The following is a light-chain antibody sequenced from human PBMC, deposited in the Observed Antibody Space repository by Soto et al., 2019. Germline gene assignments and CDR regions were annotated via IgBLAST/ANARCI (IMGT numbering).Light chain of an antibody. Sequence: QLVLTQSPSTSASLGAPVKLTCTLSSGHSSYAIAWHQQQPEKGPRYLMKLNSDGSHYKGGGIPDRFSGSSSGAERYLTISSLQSEDEADYYCQTWGTGIQVFGTGTKLTVL. CDR3: QTWGTGIQV. CDR1: SGHSSYA. V-gene: IGLV4-69*01. J-gene: IGLJ1*01. CDR2: LNSDGSH.